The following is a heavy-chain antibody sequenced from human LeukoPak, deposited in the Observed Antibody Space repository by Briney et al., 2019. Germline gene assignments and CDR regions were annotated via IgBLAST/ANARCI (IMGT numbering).Heavy chain of an antibody. CDR2: IKQDGSEK. J-gene: IGHJ4*02. CDR3: ARDSGWGNDY. CDR1: GFTFSSNW. Sequence: TGGSLRLSCAASGFTFSSNWMNWVRQAPGKGLEWVANIKQDGSEKYYVDSVKGRFTISRDNAKNSVYLQMNSLRAEDTAVYYCARDSGWGNDYWGQGTPGHRLL. D-gene: IGHD6-19*01. V-gene: IGHV3-7*01.